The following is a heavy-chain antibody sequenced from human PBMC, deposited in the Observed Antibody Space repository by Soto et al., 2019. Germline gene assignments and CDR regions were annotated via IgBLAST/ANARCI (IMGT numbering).Heavy chain of an antibody. V-gene: IGHV3-11*01. J-gene: IGHJ6*02. CDR1: GLTFSDHY. CDR2: ISSSAGTI. D-gene: IGHD3-10*01. Sequence: QVQLVESGGGLVKPGGSLRLSCAASGLTFSDHYMTWIRQAPGKGLEWISYISSSAGTIYYADSVKGRFTISRDNAKNSLYLQMTNLRAEDTAVYYCARAPYFGSGTYYYYALDVWGQGTTVTGSS. CDR3: ARAPYFGSGTYYYYALDV.